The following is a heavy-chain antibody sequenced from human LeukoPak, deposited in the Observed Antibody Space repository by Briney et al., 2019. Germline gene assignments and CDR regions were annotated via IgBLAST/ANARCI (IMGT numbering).Heavy chain of an antibody. CDR2: ISSSGSTI. Sequence: QPGGSLRLSCAASGFIFSSYSMNWVRQAPGKGLEWVSYISSSGSTIYYADSVKGRFTISRDNAKNSLYLQMNSLRAEDTAVYYCAVLTYQPLDYYFDYWGQGTLVTVSS. CDR1: GFIFSSYS. D-gene: IGHD2-2*01. J-gene: IGHJ4*02. CDR3: AVLTYQPLDYYFDY. V-gene: IGHV3-48*01.